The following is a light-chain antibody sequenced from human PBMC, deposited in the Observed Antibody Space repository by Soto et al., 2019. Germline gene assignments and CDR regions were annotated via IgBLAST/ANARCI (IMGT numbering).Light chain of an antibody. CDR2: AAS. CDR3: QQSYSSPQP. Sequence: IKVTKYPSSLYPSMGWRVTIRCLSSQGIRNELSWYQQKPGKAPKLLIYAASTLQSGVPSRFSGSGSGTEFTLTISSLQPEDFATYYCQQSYSSPQPFGQGTNVDIK. V-gene: IGKV1-17*01. J-gene: IGKJ1*01. CDR1: QGIRNE.